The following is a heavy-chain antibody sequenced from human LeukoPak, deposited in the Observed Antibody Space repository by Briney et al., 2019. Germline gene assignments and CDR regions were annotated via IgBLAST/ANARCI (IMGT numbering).Heavy chain of an antibody. V-gene: IGHV4-59*01. D-gene: IGHD4-17*01. Sequence: SETLSLTCTVSGGSISSYCWSWIRQPPGKGLEWIGYIYYSGSTNYNPSLKSRVTISVDTSKNQFSLKLSSVTAADTAVYYCARDTSGDYGWFDPWGQGTLVTVSS. CDR3: ARDTSGDYGWFDP. CDR2: IYYSGST. CDR1: GGSISSYC. J-gene: IGHJ5*02.